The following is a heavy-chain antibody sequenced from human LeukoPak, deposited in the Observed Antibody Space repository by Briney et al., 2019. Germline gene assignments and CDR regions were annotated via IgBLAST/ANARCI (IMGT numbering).Heavy chain of an antibody. CDR1: GFTFDDYA. Sequence: GGSLRLSCAASGFTFDDYAMHWVRQAPGKGLEWVSGISRNRGSRDYADSVKGRFTISRDNAKNSLYLQMNSLRAEDTGVYYCAREHPYYYDSSGTALMAEIKYYFDYWGQGTLVTVSS. CDR3: AREHPYYYDSSGTALMAEIKYYFDY. J-gene: IGHJ4*02. CDR2: ISRNRGSR. V-gene: IGHV3-9*01. D-gene: IGHD3-22*01.